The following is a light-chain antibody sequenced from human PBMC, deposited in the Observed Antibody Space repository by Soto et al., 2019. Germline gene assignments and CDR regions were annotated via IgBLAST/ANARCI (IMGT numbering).Light chain of an antibody. CDR2: ETS. V-gene: IGKV1-33*01. CDR3: QQYDNRPRT. CDR1: QDISTY. Sequence: DIQLTQSPSSLSASVGDRVTLTCQASQDISTYLTWYQQKPGQAPKLLIYETSNLETGVPSRFSGSGSGTDFTLTISSLQPEDIAIYYCQQYDNRPRTFGEGTKVDIK. J-gene: IGKJ3*01.